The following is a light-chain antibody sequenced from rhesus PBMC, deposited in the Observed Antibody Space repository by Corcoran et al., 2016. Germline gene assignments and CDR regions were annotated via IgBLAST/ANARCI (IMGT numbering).Light chain of an antibody. Sequence: DIQMTQSPSSLSASVGDTVTITCRASQGISSWLAWYQQKPGKAPKLLIYKASSLHSGVPSRFRGSGSGTDFTLTISRLQSEEFATYYCQQYSSRPLTFGGGTKVELK. CDR2: KAS. CDR1: QGISSW. V-gene: IGKV1-22*01. CDR3: QQYSSRPLT. J-gene: IGKJ4*01.